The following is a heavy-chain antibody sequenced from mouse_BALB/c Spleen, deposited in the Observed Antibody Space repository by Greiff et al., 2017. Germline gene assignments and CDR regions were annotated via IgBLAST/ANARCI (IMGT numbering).Heavy chain of an antibody. D-gene: IGHD1-1*01. J-gene: IGHJ3*01. Sequence: EVHLVESGGGLVKPGGSLKLSCAASGFTFSSYAMSWVRQTPEKRLEWVASISSGGSTYYPDSVKGRFTISRDNARNILYLQMSSLRSEDTAMYYCARGQSSSLFAYWGQGTLVTVSA. CDR3: ARGQSSSLFAY. CDR1: GFTFSSYA. CDR2: ISSGGST. V-gene: IGHV5-6-5*01.